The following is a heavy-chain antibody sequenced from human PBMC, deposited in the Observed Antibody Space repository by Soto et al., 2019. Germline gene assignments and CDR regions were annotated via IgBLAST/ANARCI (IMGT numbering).Heavy chain of an antibody. Sequence: QLQLQESGPGLVKPSETLSLTCTVSGGSISSSSYYWGWIRQPPGKGLEWIGSIYYSGSTYYNPSLKSRVTISVVTSKNQFSLKLSSVTAADTAVYYCARHGLIAVAGTSHWGQGTLVTVSS. J-gene: IGHJ4*02. CDR1: GGSISSSSYY. V-gene: IGHV4-39*01. CDR2: IYYSGST. CDR3: ARHGLIAVAGTSH. D-gene: IGHD6-19*01.